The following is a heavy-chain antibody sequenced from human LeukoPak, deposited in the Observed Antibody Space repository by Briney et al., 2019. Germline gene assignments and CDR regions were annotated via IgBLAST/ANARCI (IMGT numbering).Heavy chain of an antibody. CDR2: ISSSSSYI. CDR3: ARNKGVYGSGSYDN. Sequence: GGSLRLSCAASGFTFSSYSMNWVRQAPGKGLEWVSSISSSSSYIYYADSVKGRFTISRDNAKNSLYLQMNSLRAEDTALYHCARNKGVYGSGSYDNWGPGTLVTVSS. J-gene: IGHJ4*02. D-gene: IGHD3-10*01. V-gene: IGHV3-21*04. CDR1: GFTFSSYS.